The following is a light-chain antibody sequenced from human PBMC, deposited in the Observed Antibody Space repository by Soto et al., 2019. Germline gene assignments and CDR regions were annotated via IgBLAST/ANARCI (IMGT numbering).Light chain of an antibody. CDR2: WAS. CDR3: QQYSSTDVT. Sequence: DIVMTQSPDSLAVSLGERATINCKSSQSVLYSSNNKNYLAWYQQKPGQPPKLLIYWASTRESGVPDRFSGSGSGTDFTLTISSLQAEDVAVYYCQQYSSTDVTFGQGTKVEIK. V-gene: IGKV4-1*01. CDR1: QSVLYSSNNKNY. J-gene: IGKJ1*01.